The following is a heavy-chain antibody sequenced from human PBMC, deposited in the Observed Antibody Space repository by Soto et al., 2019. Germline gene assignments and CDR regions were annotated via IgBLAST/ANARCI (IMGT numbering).Heavy chain of an antibody. CDR2: SYYSGTS. CDR3: TRRYNRNDYYFDP. J-gene: IGHJ5*02. D-gene: IGHD1-20*01. Sequence: HTARKGLEWVGSSYYSGTSYFNPALKGRVTLSVDTSTNQFSLLLTSVTAADTSVYYCTRRYNRNDYYFDPWGQGTLVTVSS. V-gene: IGHV4-39*01.